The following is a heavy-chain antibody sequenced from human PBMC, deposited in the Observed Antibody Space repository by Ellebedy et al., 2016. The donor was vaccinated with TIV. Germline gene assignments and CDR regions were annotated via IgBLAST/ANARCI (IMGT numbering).Heavy chain of an antibody. Sequence: GESLKISCIVSGFTVGDYGMSWFRQTPGKGLEWVGFISSKAYDGTTDYAASVKGRFTISRDDSKNIAYLQMNGLKTDDTAIYYCARDLLYFDLLTGYYRAGGHYFDVWGQGTLVTVSS. V-gene: IGHV3-49*03. CDR1: GFTVGDYG. CDR2: ISSKAYDGTT. CDR3: ARDLLYFDLLTGYYRAGGHYFDV. D-gene: IGHD3-9*01. J-gene: IGHJ4*02.